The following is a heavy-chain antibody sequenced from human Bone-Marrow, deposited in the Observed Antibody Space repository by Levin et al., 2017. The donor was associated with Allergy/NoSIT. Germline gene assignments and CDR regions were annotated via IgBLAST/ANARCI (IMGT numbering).Heavy chain of an antibody. D-gene: IGHD4-17*01. CDR3: ARALYYGDYGY. V-gene: IGHV3-53*01. J-gene: IGHJ4*02. Sequence: GESLKISCAASGFTVSSNYMSWVRQAPGKGLEWVSVIYSGGSTYYADSVKGRFTISRDNSKNTLYLQMNSLRAEDTAVYYCARALYYGDYGYWGQGTLVTVSS. CDR1: GFTVSSNY. CDR2: IYSGGST.